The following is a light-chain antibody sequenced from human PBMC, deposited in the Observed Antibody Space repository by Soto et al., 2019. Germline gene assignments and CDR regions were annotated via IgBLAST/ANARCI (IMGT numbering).Light chain of an antibody. J-gene: IGLJ2*01. CDR3: SSHAGSKNVV. CDR2: EVS. V-gene: IGLV2-8*01. CDR1: SSDVGGYNY. Sequence: QPVLTQPPSASGSPGQSVTISCTGTSSDVGGYNYVSWYQHHPGKAPKLMIYEVSKRPSGVPDRFSGSKSGNTASLTVSGLQAEDEADYYCSSHAGSKNVVFGGGTKLTVL.